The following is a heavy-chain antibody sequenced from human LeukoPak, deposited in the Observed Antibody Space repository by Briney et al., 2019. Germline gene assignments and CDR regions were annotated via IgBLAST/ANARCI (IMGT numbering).Heavy chain of an antibody. CDR1: GFTFSSYS. CDR2: ISSSSSTI. D-gene: IGHD1-26*01. V-gene: IGHV3-48*04. J-gene: IGHJ4*02. CDR3: ARDRGVSYSAIDY. Sequence: GGSLRLSCAASGFTFSSYSMNWVRQAPGKGLEWVSFISSSSSTICYADSVKGRFTISRDNAKNSLYLQMNSLRAEDTAVYYCARDRGVSYSAIDYWGQGTLVTVSS.